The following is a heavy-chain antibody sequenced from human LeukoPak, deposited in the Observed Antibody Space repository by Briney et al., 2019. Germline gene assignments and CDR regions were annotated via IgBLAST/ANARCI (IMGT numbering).Heavy chain of an antibody. CDR1: GFTFSSYA. CDR2: ISGSGGST. D-gene: IGHD5-12*01. V-gene: IGHV3-23*01. J-gene: IGHJ4*02. Sequence: GGSLRLSCAASGFTFSSYAMSWVRQAPGKGLEWVSAISGSGGSTYYADSVKGRFTISRDNSKNTPYLQMNSLRAEDTAVYYCAKXXXQGXGYDRFPYGYWGQGTLVTVSS. CDR3: AKXXXQGXGYDRFPYGY.